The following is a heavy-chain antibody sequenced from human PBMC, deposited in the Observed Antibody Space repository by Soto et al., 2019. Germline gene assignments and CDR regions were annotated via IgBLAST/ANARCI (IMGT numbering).Heavy chain of an antibody. CDR3: ARGLGYSNYGLGY. Sequence: EVQLVESGGGLVKPGGSLRLSCAASGFTFSAYSMNWGRQAPGKGLEWVSSISSSSSYIYHADSVRGRFTISRDNAKNSLSLQMNSLRAEDTAVYYSARGLGYSNYGLGYWGQGTLVTVSS. V-gene: IGHV3-21*01. D-gene: IGHD4-4*01. CDR2: ISSSSSYI. J-gene: IGHJ4*02. CDR1: GFTFSAYS.